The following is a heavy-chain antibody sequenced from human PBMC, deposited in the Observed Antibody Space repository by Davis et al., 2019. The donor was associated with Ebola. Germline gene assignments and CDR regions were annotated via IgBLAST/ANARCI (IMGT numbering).Heavy chain of an antibody. V-gene: IGHV4-39*01. D-gene: IGHD3-10*01. CDR1: GGSISSSSYY. J-gene: IGHJ4*02. CDR2: IYYSGST. CDR3: ARMKVLLWFGTLDY. Sequence: MPGGSLRLSCTVSGGSISSSSYYWGWIRQPPGKGLEWIGSIYYSGSTYYNPSLKSRVTISVDTSNNQFSLKLSSVTAADTAVYYCARMKVLLWFGTLDYWGQGTLVTVSS.